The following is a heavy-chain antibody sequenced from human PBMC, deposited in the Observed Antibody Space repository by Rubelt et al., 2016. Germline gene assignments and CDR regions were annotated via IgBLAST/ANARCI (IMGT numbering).Heavy chain of an antibody. D-gene: IGHD5-24*01. J-gene: IGHJ3*02. V-gene: IGHV1-18*01. CDR3: ARRDGYNWDDAFDI. CDR2: ISAYNGNT. CDR1: GYTFTSYG. Sequence: QVQLVQSGAEVKKPGASVKVSCKASGYTFTSYGISWVRQAPGQGLEWMGWISAYNGNTNYAQKFQGRGTRTTETSTGTAYMELRSLRSDDTAVYYCARRDGYNWDDAFDIWGQGTMVTVSS.